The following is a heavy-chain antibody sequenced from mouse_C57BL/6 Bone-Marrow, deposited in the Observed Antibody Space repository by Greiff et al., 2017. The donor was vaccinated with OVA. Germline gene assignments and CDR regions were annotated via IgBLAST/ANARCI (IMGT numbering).Heavy chain of an antibody. CDR2: IWSGGST. CDR1: GFSFTSYG. CDR3: AKRGLYYPFAD. V-gene: IGHV2-5*01. Sequence: VQLQQSGPGLVQPSQCLSITCTASGFSFTSYGVHWVRQTPGKGLEWMGVIWSGGSTDYNTAFVSRQCITNDNSNSQVVYKMNSLQAYDTAVYYCAKRGLYYPFADWDRGNLVTVTA. J-gene: IGHJ3*01. D-gene: IGHD2-1*01.